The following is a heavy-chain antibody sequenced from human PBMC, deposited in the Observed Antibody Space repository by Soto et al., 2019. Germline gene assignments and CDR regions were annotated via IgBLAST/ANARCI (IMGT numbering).Heavy chain of an antibody. CDR2: IIPIFGTA. V-gene: IGHV1-69*01. J-gene: IGHJ4*02. D-gene: IGHD2-15*01. CDR1: GGTFSSYA. CDR3: ARSITSSYCSGGGCYSYYFDY. Sequence: QVQLVQSGAEVKKPGSSVKVSCKASGGTFSSYAIIWVRQAPGQGLEWMGGIIPIFGTANYAQKFQGRVTITADESTSTAYMELSSLRSEDTAVYYCARSITSSYCSGGGCYSYYFDYWGQGTLVTVSS.